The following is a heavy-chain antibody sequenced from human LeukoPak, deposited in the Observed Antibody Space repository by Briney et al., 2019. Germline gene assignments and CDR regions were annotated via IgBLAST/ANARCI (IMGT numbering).Heavy chain of an antibody. D-gene: IGHD4-17*01. CDR2: INTNTGNP. CDR1: GYTFTGHY. CDR3: ARVTVTTHKDAFDI. V-gene: IGHV7-4-1*02. Sequence: ASVKVSCKASGYTFTGHYMHWVRQAPGQGLEWMGWINTNTGNPTYAQGFTGRFVFSLDTSVSTAYLQISSLKAEDTAVYYCARVTVTTHKDAFDIWGQGTMVTVSS. J-gene: IGHJ3*02.